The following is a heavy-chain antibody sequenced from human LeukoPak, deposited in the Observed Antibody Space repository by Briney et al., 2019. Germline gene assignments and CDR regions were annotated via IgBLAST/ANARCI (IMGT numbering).Heavy chain of an antibody. J-gene: IGHJ4*02. CDR2: IYYSGST. D-gene: IGHD3-3*01. Sequence: SETLSLTCTVSGGSISSSSYYWGWIRQPPGKGLEWIGRIYYSGSTYYNPSLKSRVTISVDTSKNQFSLKLSSVTAADTAVYYCARLNWGYDFWSGYYDDYWGQGTLVTVSS. CDR1: GGSISSSSYY. CDR3: ARLNWGYDFWSGYYDDY. V-gene: IGHV4-39*01.